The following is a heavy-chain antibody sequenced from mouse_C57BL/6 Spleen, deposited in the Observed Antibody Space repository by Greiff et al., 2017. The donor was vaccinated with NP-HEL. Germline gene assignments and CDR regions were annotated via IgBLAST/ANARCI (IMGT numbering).Heavy chain of an antibody. V-gene: IGHV1-80*01. D-gene: IGHD4-1*01. CDR1: GYAFSSYW. Sequence: VKLMESGAELVKPGASVKISCKASGYAFSSYWMNWVKQRPGKGLEWIGQIYPGDGDTNYNGKFKGKATLTADKSSSTAYMQLSSLTSEDSAVYFCARRGNWDEGFDYWGQGTTLTVSS. CDR2: IYPGDGDT. J-gene: IGHJ2*01. CDR3: ARRGNWDEGFDY.